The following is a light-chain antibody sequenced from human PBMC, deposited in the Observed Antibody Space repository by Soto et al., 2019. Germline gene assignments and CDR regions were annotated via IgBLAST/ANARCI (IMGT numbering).Light chain of an antibody. CDR1: RSVLYSSNNKNY. Sequence: DIVMTQSPYSLAVSLGERATINCKSSRSVLYSSNNKNYLVWYQQKSGQPPKLLISWASIRESGVPDRFSGSGSGTDFTLTISSLQAEDVAVYYCQQYYSTPPTFGQGTKVEIK. V-gene: IGKV4-1*01. J-gene: IGKJ1*01. CDR2: WAS. CDR3: QQYYSTPPT.